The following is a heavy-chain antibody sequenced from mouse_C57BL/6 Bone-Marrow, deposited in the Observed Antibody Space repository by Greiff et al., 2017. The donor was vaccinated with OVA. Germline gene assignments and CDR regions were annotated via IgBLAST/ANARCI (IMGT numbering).Heavy chain of an antibody. D-gene: IGHD1-1*01. J-gene: IGHJ1*03. CDR2: IYPRSGNT. CDR1: GYTFTSSG. Sequence: VKLMESGAELARPGASVKLSCKASGYTFTSSGISWVKQRTGQGLEWIGEIYPRSGNTYYNEKFKGKATLTADKSSSTAYMELRSLTSEDSAVYFCARRYYGSSYYWYFDVWGTGTTVTVSS. CDR3: ARRYYGSSYYWYFDV. V-gene: IGHV1-81*01.